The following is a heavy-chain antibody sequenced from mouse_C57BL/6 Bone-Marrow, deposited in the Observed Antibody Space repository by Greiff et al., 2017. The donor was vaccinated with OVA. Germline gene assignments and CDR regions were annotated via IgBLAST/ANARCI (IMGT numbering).Heavy chain of an antibody. CDR2: IYPRSGNT. Sequence: VQLQQSGAELARPGASVKLSCKASGYTFTSYGISWVKQRTGQGLVWIGEIYPRSGNTYYNEKFKGKATLTADKSSSTAYMELRSLTSEDSAVYFCAREPYSNYYFDYWGQGTTLTVSS. V-gene: IGHV1-81*01. D-gene: IGHD2-5*01. CDR3: AREPYSNYYFDY. J-gene: IGHJ2*01. CDR1: GYTFTSYG.